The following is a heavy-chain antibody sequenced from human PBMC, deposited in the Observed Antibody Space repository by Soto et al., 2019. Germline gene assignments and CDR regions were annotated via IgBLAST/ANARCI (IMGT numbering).Heavy chain of an antibody. Sequence: GGSLRLSCAASGFIFSNYYISWIRQAPGKGLEWVSYISTNGSTIYYADSVKGRFTISRDNAKNSLYLQMNSLRAEDTAVYYCARGGAGRRSVRIGAFDIWGQGTMVTVSS. V-gene: IGHV3-11*01. CDR2: ISTNGSTI. CDR1: GFIFSNYY. CDR3: ARGGAGRRSVRIGAFDI. J-gene: IGHJ3*02. D-gene: IGHD6-19*01.